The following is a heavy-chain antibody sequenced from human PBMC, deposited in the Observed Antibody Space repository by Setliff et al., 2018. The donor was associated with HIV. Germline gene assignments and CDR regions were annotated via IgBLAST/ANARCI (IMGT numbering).Heavy chain of an antibody. V-gene: IGHV3-7*03. CDR2: IDQDESEI. CDR3: ARNTDVDSVYRPFHI. J-gene: IGHJ3*02. Sequence: LRLSCAASGFMFSKYLMSWVRQAPGKGLEWVATIDQDESEIYYVDSVKGRFTVSIDNAKNSLYLQMNSLRAEDTAVYYCARNTDVDSVYRPFHIWGQGTMVTVS. CDR1: GFMFSKYL. D-gene: IGHD1-26*01.